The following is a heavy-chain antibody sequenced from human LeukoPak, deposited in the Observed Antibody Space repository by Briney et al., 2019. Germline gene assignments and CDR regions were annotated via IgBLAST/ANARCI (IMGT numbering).Heavy chain of an antibody. Sequence: SETLSLTCTVSGGSISSYYWSWIRQPPGKGLEWIGYIYYSGSTNYNPSLKSRVTISVDTSKNQFSLKLSSVTAADTAVYYCARRGGSYGTIDYWGQGTLVTVSS. CDR1: GGSISSYY. V-gene: IGHV4-59*08. CDR3: ARRGGSYGTIDY. CDR2: IYYSGST. J-gene: IGHJ4*02. D-gene: IGHD1-26*01.